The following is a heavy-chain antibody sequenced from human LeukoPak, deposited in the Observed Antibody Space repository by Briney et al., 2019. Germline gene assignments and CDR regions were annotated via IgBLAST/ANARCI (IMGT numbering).Heavy chain of an antibody. D-gene: IGHD5-12*01. J-gene: IGHJ3*02. CDR1: GFTFSSYS. Sequence: PGGSLRLSCAASGFTFSSYSMNWVRQAPGKGLERVSSISSSSSYIYYADSVKGRFTISRDNAKNSLYLQMNSLRAEDTAIYSCARDHNGGYVHDAFDIWGQGTMVTVSS. V-gene: IGHV3-21*01. CDR2: ISSSSSYI. CDR3: ARDHNGGYVHDAFDI.